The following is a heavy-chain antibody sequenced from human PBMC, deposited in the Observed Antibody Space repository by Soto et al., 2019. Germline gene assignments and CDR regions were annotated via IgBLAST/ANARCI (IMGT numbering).Heavy chain of an antibody. J-gene: IGHJ4*02. CDR2: INSDGSST. CDR3: ARGIRNYYGSDY. Sequence: EVQLVESGGGLAQPGGSLRLSCAASGFTFSSYWMHWVRQAPGKGLEWVSRINSDGSSTCYADIVKGRFTISRDNAKNTVYLQMNSLRAEDTALYYCARGIRNYYGSDYWGQGTLVTVSS. D-gene: IGHD3-10*01. CDR1: GFTFSSYW. V-gene: IGHV3-74*01.